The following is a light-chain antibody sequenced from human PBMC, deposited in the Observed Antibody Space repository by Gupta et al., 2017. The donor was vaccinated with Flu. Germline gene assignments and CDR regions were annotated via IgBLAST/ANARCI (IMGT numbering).Light chain of an antibody. CDR2: GAS. V-gene: IGKV3-20*01. CDR3: QQYGSSPLT. Sequence: VLTQSPGTLSLSPGERATLSCRASQSVSSSYLAWYQQKPGQAPRLLIYGASSRATGIPDRFSGSGSGTDFTLTISRLEPEDFAVYYCQQYGSSPLTFGGGTKVEIK. J-gene: IGKJ4*01. CDR1: QSVSSSY.